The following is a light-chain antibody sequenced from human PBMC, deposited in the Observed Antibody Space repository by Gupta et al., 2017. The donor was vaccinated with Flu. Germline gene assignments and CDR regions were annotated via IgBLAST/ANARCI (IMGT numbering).Light chain of an antibody. Sequence: FTLGQPASLSCRSSQGLVYSDGNTYLHLFQPRPGQSPRRLIYPVSYRESGVPDRFSGSGSGTNFTLKISRVEAEDVGIYFCMQGAHWPWAFGQGTTVEIK. J-gene: IGKJ1*01. V-gene: IGKV2-30*01. CDR3: MQGAHWPWA. CDR2: PVS. CDR1: QGLVYSDGNTY.